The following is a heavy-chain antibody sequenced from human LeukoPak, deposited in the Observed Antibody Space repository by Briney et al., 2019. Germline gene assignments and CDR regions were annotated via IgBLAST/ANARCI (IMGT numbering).Heavy chain of an antibody. CDR3: ARDLAARRGGFDY. Sequence: PSETLSLTCTVSGGSISSSSYYWGWIRQPAGKGLEWIGRIYTSGSTNYNPSLKSRVTISVDTSKNQFSLKLSSVTAADTAVYYCARDLAARRGGFDYWGQGTLVTVSS. CDR2: IYTSGST. D-gene: IGHD6-6*01. J-gene: IGHJ4*02. CDR1: GGSISSSSYY. V-gene: IGHV4-61*02.